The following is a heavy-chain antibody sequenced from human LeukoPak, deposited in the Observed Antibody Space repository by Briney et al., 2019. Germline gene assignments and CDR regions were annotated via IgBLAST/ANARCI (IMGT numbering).Heavy chain of an antibody. CDR1: GFTFSSYA. CDR2: ISASGGST. J-gene: IGHJ4*02. D-gene: IGHD2-2*01. V-gene: IGHV3-23*01. Sequence: PGGSLGLSCAASGFTFSSYAMSWVRQAPGKGLGWVSAISASGGSTHYADSVKGRFTISRDISKNTLYVQMNNLRADDTAVYYCAKEGIDTSYFDSWGQGTLVTVSA. CDR3: AKEGIDTSYFDS.